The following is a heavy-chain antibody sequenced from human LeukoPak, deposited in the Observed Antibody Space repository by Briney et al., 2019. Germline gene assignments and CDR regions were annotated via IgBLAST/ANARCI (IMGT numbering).Heavy chain of an antibody. D-gene: IGHD3-16*01. J-gene: IGHJ4*02. Sequence: GGSLRLSCAASGFTFSSYAMSWVRQAPGKGLDWVSDISSGGGRTHYADSVKGRFTISRDISKNTLYLQMNSLRAEDTAVYYCAKNVWGITHPDGPIDYWGQGILVTVSS. V-gene: IGHV3-23*01. CDR1: GFTFSSYA. CDR2: ISSGGGRT. CDR3: AKNVWGITHPDGPIDY.